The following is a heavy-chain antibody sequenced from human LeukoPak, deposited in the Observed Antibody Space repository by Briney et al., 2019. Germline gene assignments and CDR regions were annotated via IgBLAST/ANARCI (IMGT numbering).Heavy chain of an antibody. J-gene: IGHJ5*02. D-gene: IGHD5-12*01. Sequence: ASVKLSCKASGYTFTAYAMHWVRQAPGQGLEWMALITPDRSNTNYAQNVKGRFTMTRDSSNNTPYIELNSLTVDDTAVYYCARASITDMVATLDFDPWGQGTLVTVSS. CDR1: GYTFTAYA. CDR2: ITPDRSNT. CDR3: ARASITDMVATLDFDP. V-gene: IGHV1-2*02.